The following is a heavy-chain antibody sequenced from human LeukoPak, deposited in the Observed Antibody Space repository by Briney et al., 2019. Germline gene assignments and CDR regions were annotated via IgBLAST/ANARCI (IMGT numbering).Heavy chain of an antibody. J-gene: IGHJ6*03. Sequence: GGSRRLSCAASGFTFSSYAMSWVRQAPGKGLEWVSAISGSGGSTYYADSVKGRFTISRDNSKNTLYLQMKSLRAEDTAVYYCAKGGGYEAQYYYYYLDVWGKGTTVTVSS. D-gene: IGHD5-12*01. V-gene: IGHV3-23*01. CDR1: GFTFSSYA. CDR2: ISGSGGST. CDR3: AKGGGYEAQYYYYYLDV.